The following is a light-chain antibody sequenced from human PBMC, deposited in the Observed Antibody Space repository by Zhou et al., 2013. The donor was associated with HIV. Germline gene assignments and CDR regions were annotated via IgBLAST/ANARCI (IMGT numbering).Light chain of an antibody. Sequence: DIQMTQSPSSLSAYVGDRVIITCQASQDISNYINWYQQKPGKAPKLLIYEGSNLETGVPSRFSGSGSGTDFTFTISSLQPEDIAVYYCQQHDTLPLTFGLGLKWISN. CDR1: QDISNY. V-gene: IGKV1-33*01. CDR2: EGS. CDR3: QQHDTLPLT. J-gene: IGKJ3*01.